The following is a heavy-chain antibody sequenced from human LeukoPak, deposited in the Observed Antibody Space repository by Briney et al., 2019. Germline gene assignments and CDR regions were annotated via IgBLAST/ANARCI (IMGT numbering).Heavy chain of an antibody. CDR3: ARGGDRSFDY. V-gene: IGHV4-4*02. CDR2: IHHSGSI. Sequence: SETLSLTCAVSGVSISNLWWTWVRQPPGKGLEWIAEIHHSGSINYNPSLKSRVTISVDKAKNQFSLNLNSVTAADTAVYYCARGGDRSFDYWGQGTLVTVSS. CDR1: GVSISNLW. J-gene: IGHJ4*02. D-gene: IGHD3-10*01.